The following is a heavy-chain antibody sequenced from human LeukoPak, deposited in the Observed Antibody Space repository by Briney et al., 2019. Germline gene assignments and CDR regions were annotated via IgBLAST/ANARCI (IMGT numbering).Heavy chain of an antibody. V-gene: IGHV3-74*03. CDR1: GFTFSNYW. J-gene: IGHJ4*02. CDR2: INSDGSTR. Sequence: PGGSLRLSCAASGFTFSNYWMHWVRQAPGKGLVWVSRINSDGSTRKYADSVKGRFTISRDNAKNTLYLQMNSLRPEDTAVYYCARRSTSGSYYDDWGQGILVTVSS. CDR3: ARRSTSGSYYDD. D-gene: IGHD3-10*01.